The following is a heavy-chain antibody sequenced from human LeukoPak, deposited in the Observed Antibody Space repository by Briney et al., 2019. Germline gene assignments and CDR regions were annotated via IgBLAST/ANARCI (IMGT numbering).Heavy chain of an antibody. Sequence: PGGSLRLSCAASGFTFDDYAMHWVRQAPGKGLEWVSGISWNSGSIGYADSVKGRFIISRDNSKNTLYLQMNSLRAEDTAVYYCARDCRVSNWNFWFDPWGQGTLVTVSS. J-gene: IGHJ5*02. CDR2: ISWNSGSI. CDR3: ARDCRVSNWNFWFDP. V-gene: IGHV3-9*01. D-gene: IGHD1-7*01. CDR1: GFTFDDYA.